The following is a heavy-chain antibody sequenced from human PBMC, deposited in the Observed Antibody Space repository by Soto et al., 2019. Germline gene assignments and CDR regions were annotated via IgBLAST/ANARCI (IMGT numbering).Heavy chain of an antibody. CDR2: INPNHGGT. D-gene: IGHD1-26*01. Sequence: QVHLVQSGAEVEKPGASVKVSCNTSGYTFTAYFMHWVRQAPGQGLEWMGWINPNHGGTDYAQKFQGRVTMTRDTSTTPFYMELSSLRSDDTAVYFCARARFSGRLGYFDMWGQGTKVTVSS. CDR3: ARARFSGRLGYFDM. CDR1: GYTFTAYF. J-gene: IGHJ3*02. V-gene: IGHV1-2*02.